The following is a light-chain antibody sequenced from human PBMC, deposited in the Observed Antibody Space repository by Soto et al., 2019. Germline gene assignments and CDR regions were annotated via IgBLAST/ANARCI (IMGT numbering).Light chain of an antibody. V-gene: IGKV3-15*01. Sequence: DIVLTQSPGTLSVSPGERATLSCRASQSVSSKLAWYQQKPGQAPRLLIYGASTRATGIPARFSGSGSGTECTLTISSLQSEDFAVYYCQQYNNWPPTFGQGTKVDIK. CDR3: QQYNNWPPT. J-gene: IGKJ1*01. CDR1: QSVSSK. CDR2: GAS.